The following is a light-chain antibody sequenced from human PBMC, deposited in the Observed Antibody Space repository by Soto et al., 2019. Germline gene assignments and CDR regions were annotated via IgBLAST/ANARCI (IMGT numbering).Light chain of an antibody. CDR2: AAS. Sequence: IVMTQSPGTLSLSPGERATLSCRASQIISSTYLAWYQQKPGQAPRLLIYAASKRATGIPDRFSGSGSATDFTLTISRLEPEDFAEYYCQQYGTSPPFTFGRGTKVDIK. V-gene: IGKV3-20*01. CDR1: QIISSTY. CDR3: QQYGTSPPFT. J-gene: IGKJ3*01.